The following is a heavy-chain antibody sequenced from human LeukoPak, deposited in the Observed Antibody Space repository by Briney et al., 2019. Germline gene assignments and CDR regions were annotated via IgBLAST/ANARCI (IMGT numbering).Heavy chain of an antibody. CDR3: ARDMGYCDY. Sequence: GGSLRLSCAASGFTFSNYGMHWVRQAPGKGLEWVALIWYDGSNKYYADSVKGRFTISRDNSKNSLYLQMNSLRAEDTAVYYCARDMGYCDYWGQGTLVTVSS. D-gene: IGHD2-21*01. J-gene: IGHJ4*02. V-gene: IGHV3-33*01. CDR2: IWYDGSNK. CDR1: GFTFSNYG.